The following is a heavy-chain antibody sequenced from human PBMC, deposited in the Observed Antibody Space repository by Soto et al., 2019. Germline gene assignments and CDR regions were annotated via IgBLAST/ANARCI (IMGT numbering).Heavy chain of an antibody. Sequence: GPVKVSCKASGYTFTSYDINWVRQATGQGLEWMGWMNPNSGNTGYAQKFQGRFTISRDESKSSAYLEMNDLEIEDTAVYYCTRWTVVGTPGLGHYYYTMDVWGQGTTVTVSS. V-gene: IGHV1-8*01. CDR3: TRWTVVGTPGLGHYYYTMDV. D-gene: IGHD3-16*01. CDR2: MNPNSGNT. J-gene: IGHJ6*02. CDR1: GYTFTSYD.